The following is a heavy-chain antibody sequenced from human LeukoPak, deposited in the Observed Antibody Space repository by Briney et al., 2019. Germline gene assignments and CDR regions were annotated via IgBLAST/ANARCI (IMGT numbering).Heavy chain of an antibody. CDR2: INHSGIT. Sequence: SETLSLTCAVYGGSFSGYFWNWIRQPPGKGLEWIGEINHSGITTYNPSLKSRVTLLVDTSKNQFSPKLSSVTAADTAVYYCARGYSGYYYYYGMDVWGQGTTVTLSS. J-gene: IGHJ6*02. CDR3: ARGYSGYYYYYGMDV. CDR1: GGSFSGYF. D-gene: IGHD5-12*01. V-gene: IGHV4-34*01.